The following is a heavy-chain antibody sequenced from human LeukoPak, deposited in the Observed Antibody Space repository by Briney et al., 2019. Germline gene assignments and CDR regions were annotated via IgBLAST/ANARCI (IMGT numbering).Heavy chain of an antibody. D-gene: IGHD6-19*01. Sequence: GESLQISCKGSGYSFTSYWIGWVRQMPGKGLEWMGIIYPGDSDTRYSPSFQGQVTISADKSISTAYLQWSSLKASDTAMYYCARAEVAVAGDFDYWGQGTLVTVSS. CDR1: GYSFTSYW. CDR3: ARAEVAVAGDFDY. J-gene: IGHJ4*02. CDR2: IYPGDSDT. V-gene: IGHV5-51*01.